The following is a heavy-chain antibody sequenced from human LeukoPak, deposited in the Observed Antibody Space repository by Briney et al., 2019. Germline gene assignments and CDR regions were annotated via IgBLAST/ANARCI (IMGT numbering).Heavy chain of an antibody. D-gene: IGHD6-13*01. CDR1: GFTFSSNW. CDR3: ARANNSSWHN. Sequence: GGSLRLSCATSGFTFSSNWMSWVRHVPGRGLDWVANIKPDGSAGYYAASVKGRFTVSRDNAKNSLCLQMSSLRVEDTAVYYCARANNSSWHNWGQGTLVTVSS. CDR2: IKPDGSAG. V-gene: IGHV3-7*01. J-gene: IGHJ4*02.